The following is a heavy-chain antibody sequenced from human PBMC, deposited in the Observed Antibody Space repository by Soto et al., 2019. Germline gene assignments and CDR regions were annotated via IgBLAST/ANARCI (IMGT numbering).Heavy chain of an antibody. Sequence: QVQLVQSGAEVKKPGASVKVSCKASGYTFTSYYMPWVRQAPGQGLEWMGIINPSGGSTSYAQKFQGRVTMTRDTSTSTVYMELSSLRSEDTAVYYCARDGIAARPYNWFDPWGQGTLVTVSS. CDR3: ARDGIAARPYNWFDP. D-gene: IGHD6-6*01. J-gene: IGHJ5*02. CDR2: INPSGGST. V-gene: IGHV1-46*01. CDR1: GYTFTSYY.